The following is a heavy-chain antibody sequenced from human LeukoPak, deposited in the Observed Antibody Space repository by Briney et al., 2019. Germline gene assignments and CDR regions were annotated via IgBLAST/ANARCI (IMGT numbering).Heavy chain of an antibody. CDR3: ARVSSGNYFFDY. CDR1: GYSISSGYY. J-gene: IGHJ4*02. D-gene: IGHD1-26*01. CDR2: IYHSGST. Sequence: PSETLSLTCTVSGYSISSGYYWGWIRQPPGKGLEWIGSIYHSGSTYYNPSLKSRVTISVDTSKNQFSLKLSSVTAADTAVYYCARVSSGNYFFDYWGQGTLVTVSS. V-gene: IGHV4-38-2*02.